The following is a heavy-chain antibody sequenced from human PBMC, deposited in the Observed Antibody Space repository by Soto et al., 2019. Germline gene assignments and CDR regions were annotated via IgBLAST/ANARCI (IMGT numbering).Heavy chain of an antibody. Sequence: ASVKVSCKASGYTFTSYAMHWVRQAPGQRLEWMGWINAGNGNTKYSQKFQGRVTITRDTSASTAYMELSSLRSEDTAVYYCARSDYGDYKGYYYYMDVWGKGTTVTVSS. J-gene: IGHJ6*03. CDR2: INAGNGNT. CDR1: GYTFTSYA. V-gene: IGHV1-3*01. CDR3: ARSDYGDYKGYYYYMDV. D-gene: IGHD4-17*01.